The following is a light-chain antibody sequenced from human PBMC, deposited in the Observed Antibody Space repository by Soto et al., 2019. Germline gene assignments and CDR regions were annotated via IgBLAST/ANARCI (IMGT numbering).Light chain of an antibody. CDR3: ISYAGSNNFYV. Sequence: QSALTQPPSASGSPGQSVTISCTGTSSDVGGYNYVSWYQQHPGKAPKLMIYEVSKRPSGVPDRFSGSKSGNTACLTVSVLQAEDEVDYYCISYAGSNNFYVFGTGTTVTVL. CDR1: SSDVGGYNY. CDR2: EVS. J-gene: IGLJ1*01. V-gene: IGLV2-8*01.